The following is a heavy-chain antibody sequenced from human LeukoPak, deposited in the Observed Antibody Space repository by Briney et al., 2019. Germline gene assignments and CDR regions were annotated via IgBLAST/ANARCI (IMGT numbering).Heavy chain of an antibody. Sequence: RASVKVSCKASGYAFTGYYMHWVRQAPGQGLEWMGWINPNSGGTNYAQKFQDRVTMTRDTSISTAYMELSRLRSDDTAVYYCARQALPLDTAMAGFDPWGQGTLVTVSS. J-gene: IGHJ5*02. CDR3: ARQALPLDTAMAGFDP. V-gene: IGHV1-2*02. D-gene: IGHD5-18*01. CDR2: INPNSGGT. CDR1: GYAFTGYY.